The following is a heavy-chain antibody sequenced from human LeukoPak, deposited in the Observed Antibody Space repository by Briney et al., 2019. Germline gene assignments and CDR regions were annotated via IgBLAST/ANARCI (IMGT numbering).Heavy chain of an antibody. V-gene: IGHV4-30-4*01. CDR3: ARDGGSCSGGSCYGPLDY. Sequence: PSETLSLTCTVSGDSISSGDHYWSWVRQPPGKGLEWIGYIYHSGSIYYNPSLKGRVTISIDTSKNQFSLNLNSVTAADTAVYYCARDGGSCSGGSCYGPLDYWGQGTLVTVSS. CDR2: IYHSGSI. D-gene: IGHD2-15*01. CDR1: GDSISSGDHY. J-gene: IGHJ4*02.